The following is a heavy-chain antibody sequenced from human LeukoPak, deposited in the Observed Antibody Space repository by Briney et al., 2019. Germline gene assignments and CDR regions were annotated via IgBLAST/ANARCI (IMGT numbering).Heavy chain of an antibody. CDR2: INHSGRT. Sequence: SETLSLTCAVHGGSFSNYYWTWIRQPPGKGLEWIGEINHSGRTNYSPSLKSRVTMSVDTSKNQFSLKLRSVTVADTAVYYCARDMVATIDTFTPEKIDYWGQGTLVTVSS. J-gene: IGHJ4*02. V-gene: IGHV4-34*01. CDR3: ARDMVATIDTFTPEKIDY. CDR1: GGSFSNYY. D-gene: IGHD5-12*01.